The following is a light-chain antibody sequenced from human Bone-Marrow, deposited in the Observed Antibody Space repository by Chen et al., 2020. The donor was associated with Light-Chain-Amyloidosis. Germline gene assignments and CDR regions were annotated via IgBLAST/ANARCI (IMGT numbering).Light chain of an antibody. Sequence: EIVLTQSPGTLSLSPGEGANLSCRASQTISSNYLTWYQQKFGQAPRLLIYGSSSRATGIPDRFTGSECGTDFTLTINRLEPEDFAMYYCRQYGTSPLTFGGGTKVEIK. J-gene: IGKJ4*01. CDR2: GSS. CDR3: RQYGTSPLT. CDR1: QTISSNY. V-gene: IGKV3-20*01.